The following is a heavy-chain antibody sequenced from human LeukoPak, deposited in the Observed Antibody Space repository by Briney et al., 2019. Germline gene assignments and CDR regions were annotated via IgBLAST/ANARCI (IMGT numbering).Heavy chain of an antibody. CDR2: INPNSGGT. CDR1: GYTFTGYY. D-gene: IGHD2-15*01. V-gene: IGHV1-2*02. J-gene: IGHJ5*02. CDR3: ARQGYCSGGSCYSGRWFDP. Sequence: ASVKVSCKASGYTFTGYYMHRVRQAPGQGLEWMGWINPNSGGTNYAQKFQGRVTMTRDTSISTAYMELSRLRSDDTAVYYCARQGYCSGGSCYSGRWFDPWGQGTLVTVSS.